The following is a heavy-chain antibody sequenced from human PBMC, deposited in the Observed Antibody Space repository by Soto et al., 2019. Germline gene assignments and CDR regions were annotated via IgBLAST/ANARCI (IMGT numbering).Heavy chain of an antibody. CDR3: ARVELDYYDSSGYYLY. CDR2: ISAYNGNT. J-gene: IGHJ4*02. V-gene: IGHV1-18*04. CDR1: GYTFTSYG. Sequence: ASVKVSCKASGYTFTSYGISWVRQAPGQGLEWMGWISAYNGNTNDAQKLQGRVTMTTDTSTSTAYMELRSLRSDDTAVYYCARVELDYYDSSGYYLYWGQGTLVTVSS. D-gene: IGHD3-22*01.